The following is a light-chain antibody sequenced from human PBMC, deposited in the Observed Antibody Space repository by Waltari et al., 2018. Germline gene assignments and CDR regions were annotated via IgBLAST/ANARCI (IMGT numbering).Light chain of an antibody. CDR1: SSDIGSYNF. Sequence: QSALTQPASVSGSPGQSITISCTGTSSDIGSYNFVSWYQPHPGKSPKLILYEVSKRPSGVSDRVSGSKSGNTASLTISGLQAEDDADYYCYSSAMSAFVVFGGGTKLTVL. CDR2: EVS. J-gene: IGLJ3*02. V-gene: IGLV2-23*02. CDR3: YSSAMSAFVV.